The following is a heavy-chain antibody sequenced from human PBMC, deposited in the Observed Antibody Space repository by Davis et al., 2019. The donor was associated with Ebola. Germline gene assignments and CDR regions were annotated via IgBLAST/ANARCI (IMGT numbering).Heavy chain of an antibody. Sequence: GGSLRLSCAASGFTFSSYSMNWVRQAPGKGLEWVSSISSSSSYIYYADSVKGRFTISRDNAKNSLYLQMNSLRAEDTAVYYCARDHSSFSYCSGGSCYLSYYYGMDVWGQGTTVTVSS. CDR3: ARDHSSFSYCSGGSCYLSYYYGMDV. V-gene: IGHV3-21*01. CDR1: GFTFSSYS. CDR2: ISSSSSYI. D-gene: IGHD2-15*01. J-gene: IGHJ6*02.